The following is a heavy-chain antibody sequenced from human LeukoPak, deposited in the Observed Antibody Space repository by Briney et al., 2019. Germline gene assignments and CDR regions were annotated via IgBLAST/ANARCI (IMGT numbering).Heavy chain of an antibody. Sequence: SETLSLTRTVSGGSISSSSYYWGWIRQPPGKGLEWIGSIYYSGSTYYNPSLKSRVTISVDTSKNQFSLKLSSVTAADTAVYYCARRAMDYYYYGMDVWGQGTTVTVSS. J-gene: IGHJ6*02. V-gene: IGHV4-39*01. CDR2: IYYSGST. CDR3: ARRAMDYYYYGMDV. CDR1: GGSISSSSYY. D-gene: IGHD5-18*01.